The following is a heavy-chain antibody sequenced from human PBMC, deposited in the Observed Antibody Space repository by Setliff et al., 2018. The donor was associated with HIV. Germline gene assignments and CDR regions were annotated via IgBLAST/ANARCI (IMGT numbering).Heavy chain of an antibody. J-gene: IGHJ3*02. Sequence: ASVKVSCKASGYTFRSYGINWVRQAPGQGLEWMGWSSGYNGNTKYAQSFQDRVAMTTETATSTAYMEMRSLRSDDTAVYFCARVPYRSAWFSGGHDAFDIWGQGTMVTVSS. CDR1: GYTFRSYG. CDR2: SSGYNGNT. D-gene: IGHD6-19*01. CDR3: ARVPYRSAWFSGGHDAFDI. V-gene: IGHV1-18*01.